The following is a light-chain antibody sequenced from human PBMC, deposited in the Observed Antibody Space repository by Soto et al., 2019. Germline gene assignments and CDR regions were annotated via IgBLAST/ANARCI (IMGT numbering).Light chain of an antibody. CDR1: QSVISSY. J-gene: IGKJ5*01. Sequence: PGERVTLSCRASQSVISSYLTGYQQKPGQAPRLLIYGASNRATGIPARFSGSGSGTDFTLTISSLEPEDFAVSYCQQRSNRPPITFGQGTRLEI. CDR3: QQRSNRPPIT. CDR2: GAS. V-gene: IGKV3-11*01.